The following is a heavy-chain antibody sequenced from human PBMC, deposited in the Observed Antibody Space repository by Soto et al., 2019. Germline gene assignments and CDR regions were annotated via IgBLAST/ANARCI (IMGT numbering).Heavy chain of an antibody. V-gene: IGHV1-69*12. CDR2: IIPIFNRP. CDR3: ARQLNWNYYYYGMDV. CDR1: GGTFSTYA. Sequence: QVPLVQSGAEVKQPGSSVKVSCKASGGTFSTYAISWVRQAPGQGLEWMGGIIPIFNRPNYAQKFQARLTIAADESSSTAYMELSSLRSEDTAVYYCARQLNWNYYYYGMDVWGQGTTVTVSS. J-gene: IGHJ6*02. D-gene: IGHD1-1*01.